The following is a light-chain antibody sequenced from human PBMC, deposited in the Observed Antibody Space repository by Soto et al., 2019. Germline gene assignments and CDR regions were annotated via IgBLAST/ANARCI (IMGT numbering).Light chain of an antibody. V-gene: IGKV3-20*01. CDR2: AAS. CDR3: QEYNSWPGWT. J-gene: IGKJ1*01. CDR1: QSVRSSY. Sequence: IGVTHSPDTLSLSQGESATLSFRASQSVRSSYLAWYQQTPGQTPRLLIYAASSRATGIPDRFSGSGSGTDFTLTISSLQSEDFAVYYCQEYNSWPGWTFGQGTKVDI.